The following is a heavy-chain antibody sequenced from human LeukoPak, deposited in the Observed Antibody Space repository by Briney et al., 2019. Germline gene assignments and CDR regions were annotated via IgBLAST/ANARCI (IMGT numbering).Heavy chain of an antibody. Sequence: SGTLSLTCAVSGGSISSSNWWSWVRQPPGKGLEWIGEIYHSGSTNYNPSLKSRVTISVDKSKNQFSLKLSSVTAADTAVYYCARVRRYSSGWYGGYWGQGTLVTVSS. CDR3: ARVRRYSSGWYGGY. CDR2: IYHSGST. J-gene: IGHJ4*02. D-gene: IGHD6-19*01. V-gene: IGHV4-4*02. CDR1: GGSISSSNW.